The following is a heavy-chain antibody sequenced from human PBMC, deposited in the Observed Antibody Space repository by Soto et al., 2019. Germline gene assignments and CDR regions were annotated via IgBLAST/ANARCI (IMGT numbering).Heavy chain of an antibody. CDR1: GGSVSSGSYY. CDR3: ARAVNDYGDHLLFFDY. V-gene: IGHV4-61*01. CDR2: TYYSGST. J-gene: IGHJ4*02. Sequence: QVQLQESGPGLVKPSETLSLTCTVSGGSVSSGSYYWSWIRQPPGKGLEWIRYTYYSGSTNYNPSLKSRVTISVDTSKNQFSLKLSSVTAADTAVYYCARAVNDYGDHLLFFDYWGQGTLVTVSS. D-gene: IGHD4-17*01.